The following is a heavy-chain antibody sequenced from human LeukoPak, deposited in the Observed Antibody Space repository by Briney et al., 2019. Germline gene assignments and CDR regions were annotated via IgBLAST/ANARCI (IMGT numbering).Heavy chain of an antibody. V-gene: IGHV3-74*01. CDR2: INSDGSST. CDR1: VFTFSGYW. CDR3: ARGGSYSFDY. Sequence: PGGSLRLSCAPSVFTFSGYWMHWVRQAPGKGLVWVSRINSDGSSTSYADSVKGRFTISRDYAKNTLYLQMNSLRAEDTAVYYCARGGSYSFDYWGQGTLVTVSS. J-gene: IGHJ4*02. D-gene: IGHD1-26*01.